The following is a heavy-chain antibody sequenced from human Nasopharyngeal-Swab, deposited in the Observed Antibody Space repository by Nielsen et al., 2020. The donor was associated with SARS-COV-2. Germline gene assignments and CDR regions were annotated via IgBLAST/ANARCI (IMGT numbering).Heavy chain of an antibody. J-gene: IGHJ5*02. D-gene: IGHD2-2*01. CDR3: AREDIGVVPVAMGYNWFDP. V-gene: IGHV1-46*01. CDR2: INHSAGST. Sequence: ASVQVSCKASGYIFTSYYIHWVRQAPGQGLEWMGIINHSAGSTSYAQKFQGRVTMTRDTSTSTVSMELSSLRSEDTAVYYCAREDIGVVPVAMGYNWFDPWGQGTLVTVSS. CDR1: GYIFTSYY.